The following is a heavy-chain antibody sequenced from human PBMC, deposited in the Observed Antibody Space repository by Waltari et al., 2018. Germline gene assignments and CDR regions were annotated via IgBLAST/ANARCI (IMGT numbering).Heavy chain of an antibody. D-gene: IGHD5-12*01. CDR3: ARYRGYDLWEKNAFDI. J-gene: IGHJ3*02. V-gene: IGHV4-4*02. CDR1: GGSISSSTW. Sequence: QVQLQESGPGLVKPSGTLSLTCAVYGGSISSSTWWSWVSQPPGKGLEWIGEIYHSGSTNYNPSLKSRVTISVDKSKNQFSLKLSSVTAADTAVYYCARYRGYDLWEKNAFDIWGQGTMVTVSS. CDR2: IYHSGST.